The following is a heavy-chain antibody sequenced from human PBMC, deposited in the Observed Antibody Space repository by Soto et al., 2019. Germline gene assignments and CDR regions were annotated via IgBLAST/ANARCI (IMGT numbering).Heavy chain of an antibody. CDR3: ARTPMDIAAAGRDYYYYGMDV. CDR2: IYYSGST. Sequence: SETLSLTCTVSGGSISSGGYYWSWIRQHPGKGLEWIGYIYYSGSTYYNPSLKSRVTISVDTSKNQFSLKLSSVTAADTAVYYCARTPMDIAAAGRDYYYYGMDVWGQGTKVTVSS. D-gene: IGHD6-13*01. CDR1: GGSISSGGYY. V-gene: IGHV4-31*03. J-gene: IGHJ6*02.